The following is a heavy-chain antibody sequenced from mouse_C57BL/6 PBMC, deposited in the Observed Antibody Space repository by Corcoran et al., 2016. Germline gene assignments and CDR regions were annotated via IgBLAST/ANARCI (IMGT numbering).Heavy chain of an antibody. CDR3: TPWTAQATPFAY. CDR1: GFNIKDYY. CDR2: IDPEDGDT. V-gene: IGHV14-1*01. D-gene: IGHD3-2*02. Sequence: EVQLQQSGAELVRPGASVKLSCTASGFNIKDYYMHWVKQRPEQGLEWIGRIDPEDGDTEYAPKFQGKATMTADTSSNTAYLQLSSLTSEDTAVYYCTPWTAQATPFAYWGQGTLVTVSA. J-gene: IGHJ3*01.